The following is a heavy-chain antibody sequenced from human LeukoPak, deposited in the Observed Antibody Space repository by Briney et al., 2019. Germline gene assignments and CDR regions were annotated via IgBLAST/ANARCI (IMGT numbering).Heavy chain of an antibody. CDR3: ARRAYCSSTSCAFDY. V-gene: IGHV3-21*01. CDR1: GFTFSSYS. J-gene: IGHJ4*02. CDR2: ISSSSSYI. D-gene: IGHD2-2*01. Sequence: GGSLRLSCAASGFTFSSYSMNWVRQAPGKGLEWVSSISSSSSYIYYADSVKGRFTISRDNAMNSLYLQMNSLRAEDTAVYYCARRAYCSSTSCAFDYWGQGTLVTVSS.